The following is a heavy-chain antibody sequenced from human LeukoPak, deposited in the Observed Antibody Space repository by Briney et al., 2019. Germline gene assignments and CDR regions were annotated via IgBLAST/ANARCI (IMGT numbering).Heavy chain of an antibody. CDR2: IYSGGST. CDR1: GFTFSSYE. CDR3: AREWSNGYYFDY. Sequence: SGGSLRLSCAASGFTFSSYEMNWVRQAPGKGLGWVSVIYSGGSTYYADSVKGRFTISRDNSKNTLYLQMNSLRAEDTAVYYCAREWSNGYYFDYWGQGTLVTVSS. J-gene: IGHJ4*02. D-gene: IGHD2-15*01. V-gene: IGHV3-53*01.